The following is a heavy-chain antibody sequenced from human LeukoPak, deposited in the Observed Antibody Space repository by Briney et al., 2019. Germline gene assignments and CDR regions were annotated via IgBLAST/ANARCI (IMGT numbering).Heavy chain of an antibody. Sequence: GESLKISCKGSGYSFTSYWISWVRQMPGKGLEWMGRIDPSDSYTNYSPSFQGHVTISADKSISTAYLQWSSLKASDTAMYYCARLRSNYGSYYGMGVWGQGTTVTVSS. D-gene: IGHD4-11*01. CDR3: ARLRSNYGSYYGMGV. CDR2: IDPSDSYT. V-gene: IGHV5-10-1*01. CDR1: GYSFTSYW. J-gene: IGHJ6*02.